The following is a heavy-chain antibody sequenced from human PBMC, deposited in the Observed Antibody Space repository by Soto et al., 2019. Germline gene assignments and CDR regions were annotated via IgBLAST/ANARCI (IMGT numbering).Heavy chain of an antibody. V-gene: IGHV3-23*01. Sequence: DVQLLESGGGLVQPGGCLRLSCVASGFAFSAYDMSWVRQGQGKGLEWVSGISETGSGTYYADYVKGRFTISRDNSKNTLYLQMSSLRAEDTAIYYCAKDTAPQVVWGQGTTVTVSS. CDR1: GFAFSAYD. D-gene: IGHD5-18*01. CDR2: ISETGSGT. CDR3: AKDTAPQVV. J-gene: IGHJ6*02.